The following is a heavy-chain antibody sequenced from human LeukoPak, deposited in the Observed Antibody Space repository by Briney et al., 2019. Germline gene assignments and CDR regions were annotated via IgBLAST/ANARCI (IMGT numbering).Heavy chain of an antibody. V-gene: IGHV4-30-4*01. J-gene: IGHJ4*02. CDR1: GGSISSGDYY. Sequence: SETLSLTCTVSGGSISSGDYYWSWIRQPPGKGLEWIGYIFYTGSTYYNPSLKSRVTISVDTPKNQFSLRLSSVTAADTAVYYCASLAHYSFDYWGQGTLVTVSS. CDR3: ASLAHYSFDY. CDR2: IFYTGST.